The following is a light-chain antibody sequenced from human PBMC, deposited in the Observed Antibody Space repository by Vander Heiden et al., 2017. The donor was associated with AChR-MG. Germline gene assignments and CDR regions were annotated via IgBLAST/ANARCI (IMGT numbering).Light chain of an antibody. CDR3: LQDNNWPIT. Sequence: MTQSPATLSVSPGERATLSCWASQGVRSNLAWYQQKPGQAPRLLIYGASTRFSGTGSGTEFTLAISSLQSEDFALYYCLQDNNWPITFGQGTRLEIK. V-gene: IGKV3-15*01. J-gene: IGKJ5*01. CDR1: QGVRSN. CDR2: GAS.